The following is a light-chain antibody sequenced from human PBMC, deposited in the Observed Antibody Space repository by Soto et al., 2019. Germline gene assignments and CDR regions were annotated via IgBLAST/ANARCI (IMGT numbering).Light chain of an antibody. CDR3: QQRDIWPWT. CDR1: QSVSSY. J-gene: IGKJ1*01. CDR2: DAS. V-gene: IGKV3-11*01. Sequence: EVVLTQSPVTLSLSPEERATLSCRASQSVSSYLAWYQQKPGQAPRLLMYDASKRATGIPARFSGSGSGTDFTLTISSLEPEDFAVYYCQQRDIWPWTFGQGTKVDIK.